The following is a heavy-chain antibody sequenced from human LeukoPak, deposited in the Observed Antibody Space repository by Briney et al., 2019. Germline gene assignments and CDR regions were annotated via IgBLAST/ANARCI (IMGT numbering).Heavy chain of an antibody. CDR3: ATIFKAGVDY. V-gene: IGHV3-7*03. CDR2: IKQDGSEK. J-gene: IGHJ4*02. D-gene: IGHD3-3*01. Sequence: PGGSLRLSCAASGFTFSSYWMSWVRQAPGKGREWVSNIKQDGSEKYYVDSVKGRFTISRDNAKNSLYLQMNSLRAEDTAVYFCATIFKAGVDYWGQGTLVTVSS. CDR1: GFTFSSYW.